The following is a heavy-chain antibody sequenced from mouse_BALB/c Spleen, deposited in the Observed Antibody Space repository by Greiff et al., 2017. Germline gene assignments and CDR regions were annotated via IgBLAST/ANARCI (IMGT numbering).Heavy chain of an antibody. J-gene: IGHJ1*01. CDR2: ISYSGST. CDR3: ARYGGRYGYWYFDV. V-gene: IGHV3-8*02. D-gene: IGHD1-1*01. Sequence: EVQRVESGPSLVKPSQTLSLTCSVTGDSITSGYWNWIRKFPGNKLEYMGYISYSGSTYYNPSLKSRISITRDTSKNQYYLQLNSVTTEDTATYYCARYGGRYGYWYFDVWGAGTTVTVSS. CDR1: GDSITSGY.